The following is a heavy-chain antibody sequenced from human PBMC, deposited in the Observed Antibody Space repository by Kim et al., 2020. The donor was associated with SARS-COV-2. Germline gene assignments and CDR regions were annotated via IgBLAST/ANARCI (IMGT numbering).Heavy chain of an antibody. J-gene: IGHJ4*02. Sequence: GGSLRLSCAASGFTVSSNYMSWVRQAPGKGLEWVSVIYSGGTTYYADSVRGRFTISRDKSKNTLYLQMNSLRAEDTAVYYCARGLQGVVVVPAAPLGYWGQGTLVTVSS. CDR1: GFTVSSNY. CDR3: ARGLQGVVVVPAAPLGY. CDR2: IYSGGTT. D-gene: IGHD2-2*01. V-gene: IGHV3-53*01.